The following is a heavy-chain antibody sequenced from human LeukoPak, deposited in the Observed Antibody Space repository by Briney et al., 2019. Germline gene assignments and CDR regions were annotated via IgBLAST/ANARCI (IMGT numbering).Heavy chain of an antibody. CDR1: GGTFSSYA. CDR2: VIPILGIA. Sequence: ASVRVSCKASGGTFSSYAISWVRQAPGQGLEWMGRVIPILGIANYAQKFQGRVTITADKSTSTAYMELSSLRSEDTAVYYCARVRYCSSTSCYDYYYYGMDVWGQGTTVTVSS. D-gene: IGHD2-2*01. V-gene: IGHV1-69*04. CDR3: ARVRYCSSTSCYDYYYYGMDV. J-gene: IGHJ6*02.